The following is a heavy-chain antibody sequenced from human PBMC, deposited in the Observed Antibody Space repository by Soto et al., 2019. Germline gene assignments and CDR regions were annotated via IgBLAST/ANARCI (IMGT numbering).Heavy chain of an antibody. CDR2: IIPIFGTA. Sequence: ASVKVSCKASGGTFSSYAISWVRQAPGQGLEWMGGIIPIFGTANYAQKFQGRVTITADESTSTAYMELSSLRSEDTAVYYCASTPLSMSAAFDIWDQGTMVTGSS. CDR1: GGTFSSYA. J-gene: IGHJ3*02. V-gene: IGHV1-69*13. CDR3: ASTPLSMSAAFDI. D-gene: IGHD6-6*01.